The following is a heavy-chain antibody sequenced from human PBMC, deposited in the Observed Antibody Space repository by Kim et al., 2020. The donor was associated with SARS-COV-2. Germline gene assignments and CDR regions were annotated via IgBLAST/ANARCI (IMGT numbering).Heavy chain of an antibody. CDR3: ARGQIALTVAGTIFQY. V-gene: IGHV4-34*01. CDR2: INHSGTT. J-gene: IGHJ4*01. D-gene: IGHD6-19*01. CDR1: GGSFSDYY. Sequence: SELSLTCAVYGGSFSDYYWSWIRQSPGRGLEWIGQINHSGTTNYNPSLKSRVTISVDTSKNQFSLKVTSVTAADTAVYYCARGQIALTVAGTIFQYWGQGTLVTVSS.